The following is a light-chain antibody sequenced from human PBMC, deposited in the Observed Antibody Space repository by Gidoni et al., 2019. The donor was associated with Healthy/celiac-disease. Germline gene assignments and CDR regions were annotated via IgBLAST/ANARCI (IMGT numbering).Light chain of an antibody. CDR2: GNT. CDR3: QSYDSSLSGFWV. J-gene: IGLJ3*02. Sequence: QSVLTQPPSVSGAPGQRVTISCTGSSSNIGAGYDLHNLQQLPGTAPKLLIYGNTNRPSGVPDRFSGSKSGTSASLAITGLQAEDEADYYCQSYDSSLSGFWVFGGGTKLTVL. V-gene: IGLV1-40*01. CDR1: SSNIGAGYD.